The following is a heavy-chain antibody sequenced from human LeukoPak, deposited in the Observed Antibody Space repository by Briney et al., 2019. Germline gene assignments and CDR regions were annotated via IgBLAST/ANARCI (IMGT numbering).Heavy chain of an antibody. J-gene: IGHJ4*02. CDR3: ARGTQSVEWLRKRSASFDY. CDR2: IYYSGST. V-gene: IGHV4-59*01. CDR1: GGSISSYY. Sequence: SETLSLTCTVSGGSISSYYCSWIRQPPGKGLEWIGDIYYSGSTNYNPSLKSRVTISVDTSKNQFSLKLSSVTAADTAVYYCARGTQSVEWLRKRSASFDYWGQGTLVTVSS. D-gene: IGHD5-12*01.